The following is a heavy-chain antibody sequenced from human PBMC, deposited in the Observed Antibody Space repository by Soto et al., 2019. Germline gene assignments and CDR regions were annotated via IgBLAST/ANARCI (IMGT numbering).Heavy chain of an antibody. J-gene: IGHJ6*02. D-gene: IGHD2-2*01. CDR2: ISSNGGST. Sequence: QPGGSLRLSCAAAGVTFSSYAMHWVRQAPGKGLEYVSAISSNGGSTYYADSVKGRFTISRDNSKNTLYLQMGSLRAEDMAVYYCARDRVPAAIGYYGMDVWGQGTTVTVSS. V-gene: IGHV3-64*02. CDR3: ARDRVPAAIGYYGMDV. CDR1: GVTFSSYA.